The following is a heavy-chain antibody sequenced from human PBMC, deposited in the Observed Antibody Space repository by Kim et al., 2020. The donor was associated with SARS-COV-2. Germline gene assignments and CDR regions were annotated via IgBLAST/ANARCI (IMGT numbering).Heavy chain of an antibody. V-gene: IGHV4-39*07. J-gene: IGHJ4*02. CDR2: IYYSGST. CDR1: GGSISSSSYY. D-gene: IGHD3-22*01. Sequence: SETLSLTCTVSGGSISSSSYYWGWIRQPPGKGLEWIGSIYYSGSTYYNPSLKSRVTISVDTSKNQFSLKLSSVTAADTAVYYCAGETPGYYDSSGYYIPQHYLDYWGQGTLVTVSS. CDR3: AGETPGYYDSSGYYIPQHYLDY.